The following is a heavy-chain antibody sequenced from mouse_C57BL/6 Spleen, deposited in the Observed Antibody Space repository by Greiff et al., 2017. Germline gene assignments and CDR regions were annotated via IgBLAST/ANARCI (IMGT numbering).Heavy chain of an antibody. V-gene: IGHV1-82*01. CDR1: GFAFSSSW. Sequence: QVQLQQSGPGLVQPGASVKISCTASGFAFSSSWMNWVQQGPGKGLEWIGRIYPGDGDTNYNGEFKGKAILTADKSSSTGYMQLSSLTSGDSAVYICARPLCYDGYASFACWGQGTLVTVSA. CDR3: ARPLCYDGYASFAC. D-gene: IGHD2-3*01. J-gene: IGHJ3*01. CDR2: IYPGDGDT.